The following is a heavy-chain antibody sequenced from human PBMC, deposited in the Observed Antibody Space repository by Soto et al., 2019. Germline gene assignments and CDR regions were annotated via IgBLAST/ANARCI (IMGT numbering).Heavy chain of an antibody. CDR2: ISGSGGST. CDR3: AKISRGGYYGSGSFNK. V-gene: IGHV3-23*01. J-gene: IGHJ4*02. D-gene: IGHD3-10*01. CDR1: GFTFSSYA. Sequence: PGGSLRLSCAASGFTFSSYAMSWVRQAPGKGLEWVSAISGSGGSTYYADSVKGRFTISRDNSKNTLYLQMNSLRAEDTAVYYCAKISRGGYYGSGSFNKWGQETLVTVSS.